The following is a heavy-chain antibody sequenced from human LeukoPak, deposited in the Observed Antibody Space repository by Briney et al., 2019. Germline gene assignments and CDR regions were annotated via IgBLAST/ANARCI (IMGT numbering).Heavy chain of an antibody. J-gene: IGHJ4*02. D-gene: IGHD1-1*01. V-gene: IGHV3-21*01. CDR2: ISSSSSYI. CDR1: GITFSSYS. Sequence: GSLRLSCAASGITFSSYSMNWVRQAPGKGLEWVSSISSSSSYIYYADSVKGRFTISRDNSKNTLYLQMNSLRAEDTAVYYCAKEGTGGLDYWGQGTLVTVSS. CDR3: AKEGTGGLDY.